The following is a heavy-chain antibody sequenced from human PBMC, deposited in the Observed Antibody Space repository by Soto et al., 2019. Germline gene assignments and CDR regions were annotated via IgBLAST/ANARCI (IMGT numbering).Heavy chain of an antibody. V-gene: IGHV3-21*06. J-gene: IGHJ4*02. CDR3: ARGKHLWTPFDY. CDR1: GFTFNFYS. Sequence: PGGSLRLSCAASGFTFNFYSMHWVRQAPGKGLEWVSSISSSGNYVYYADSLKGRFTISRDNATNSLYLQMNSLRAEDTAIYYCARGKHLWTPFDYWGQGTLVTVSS. CDR2: ISSSGNYV. D-gene: IGHD5-18*01.